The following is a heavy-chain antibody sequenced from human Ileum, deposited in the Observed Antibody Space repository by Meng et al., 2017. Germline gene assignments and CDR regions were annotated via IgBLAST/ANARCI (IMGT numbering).Heavy chain of an antibody. Sequence: QVQSTEWGAGLLKPSETLSPTCAVYGGSFSGYYWSWSRQPPGKGLEWIGEINHSGSTNYNPSLKSLVTISVDTSKNQFSLKLSSVTAADTAVYYCARGGGRYGPDFNYWGQGTLVTVSS. D-gene: IGHD3-16*01. CDR2: INHSGST. J-gene: IGHJ4*02. V-gene: IGHV4-34*01. CDR3: ARGGGRYGPDFNY. CDR1: GGSFSGYY.